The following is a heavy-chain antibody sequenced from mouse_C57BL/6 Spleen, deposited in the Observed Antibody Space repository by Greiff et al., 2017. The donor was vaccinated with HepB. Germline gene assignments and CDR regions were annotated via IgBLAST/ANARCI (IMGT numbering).Heavy chain of an antibody. CDR2: IYPGDGDT. CDR1: GYAFSSSW. V-gene: IGHV1-82*01. D-gene: IGHD1-1*01. Sequence: VQLVESGPELVKPGASVKISCKASGYAFSSSWMNWVKQRPGKGLEWIGRIYPGDGDTNYNGKFKGKATLTADKSSSTAYMQLSSLTSEDSAVYFCARADTTVVDFDYWGQGTTLTVSS. J-gene: IGHJ2*01. CDR3: ARADTTVVDFDY.